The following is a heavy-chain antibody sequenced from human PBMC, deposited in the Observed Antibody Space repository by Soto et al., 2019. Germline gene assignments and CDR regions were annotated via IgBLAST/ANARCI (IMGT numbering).Heavy chain of an antibody. CDR2: IYYSGST. D-gene: IGHD6-19*01. CDR3: ARHPVAGPLVEPAHLHFDY. Sequence: QLQLQESGPGLVKPSETLSLTCTVSGGSISSSSYYWGWIRQPPGKGLEWIGSIYYSGSTYYNPSLKSRVTISVDTSKNQFSLKLSSVTAADTAVYYCARHPVAGPLVEPAHLHFDYWGQGTLVTVSS. J-gene: IGHJ4*02. V-gene: IGHV4-39*01. CDR1: GGSISSSSYY.